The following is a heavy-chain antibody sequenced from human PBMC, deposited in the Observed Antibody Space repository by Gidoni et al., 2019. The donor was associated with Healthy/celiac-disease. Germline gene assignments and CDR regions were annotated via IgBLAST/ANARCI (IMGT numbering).Heavy chain of an antibody. D-gene: IGHD5-18*01. CDR1: GFTFSRYW. CDR2: INSDGSST. Sequence: EVQLVESGGGLVQPGGSMRLACAASGFTFSRYWRHWVRQAPGTGLVWVARINSDGSSTSYADSVKGRFTISRDNAKNTLYLQMNSLRAEDTAVYYCASIQLSQYYFDYWGQGTLVTVSS. J-gene: IGHJ4*02. CDR3: ASIQLSQYYFDY. V-gene: IGHV3-74*01.